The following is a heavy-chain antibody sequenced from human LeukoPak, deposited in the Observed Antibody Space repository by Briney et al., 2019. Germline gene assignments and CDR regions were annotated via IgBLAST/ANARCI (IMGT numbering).Heavy chain of an antibody. CDR2: IKSKTDGGTT. D-gene: IGHD3-16*01. CDR3: NTDYNYGENTRFGY. CDR1: GFTFSNAW. Sequence: GGSLRLSCAASGFTFSNAWMSWVRQAPGRGLEWVGRIKSKTDGGTTEYAAPVKGRFTISRDDSKKTLYLEMNSLETEDTAIYYCNTDYNYGENTRFGYWGQGTLVTVSS. J-gene: IGHJ4*02. V-gene: IGHV3-15*01.